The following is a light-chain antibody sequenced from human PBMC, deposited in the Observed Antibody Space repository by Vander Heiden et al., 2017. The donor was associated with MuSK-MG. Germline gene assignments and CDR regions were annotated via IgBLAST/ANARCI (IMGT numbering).Light chain of an antibody. CDR3: QQPSNWPPFT. CDR2: DAS. J-gene: IGKJ3*01. Sequence: EIVLTQSPATLSLSPGERATLSCRASQSVSSFLAWYQQKPGQPPRLLIYDASNRATGIPARFSGSGYGTDFTLTISSREPEDFAVYYCQQPSNWPPFTFGHGTKVDIK. V-gene: IGKV3-11*01. CDR1: QSVSSF.